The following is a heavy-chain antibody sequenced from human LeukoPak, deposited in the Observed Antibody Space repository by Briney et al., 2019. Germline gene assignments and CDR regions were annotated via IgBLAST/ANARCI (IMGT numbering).Heavy chain of an antibody. CDR2: ISSSSSYI. J-gene: IGHJ4*02. CDR3: ARTANTGYCSGGSCSSEY. Sequence: GGSLRLSCAASGFTFSSYSMNWVRQAPGKGLEWVSSISSSSSYIYYADSVKGRFTISRDNAKNSLYLQMNSLRAEDTAVYYCARTANTGYCSGGSCSSEYWGQGTLVTVSS. D-gene: IGHD2-15*01. CDR1: GFTFSSYS. V-gene: IGHV3-21*01.